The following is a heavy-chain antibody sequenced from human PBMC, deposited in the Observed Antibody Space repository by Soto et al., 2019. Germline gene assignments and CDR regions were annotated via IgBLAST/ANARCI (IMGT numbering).Heavy chain of an antibody. CDR1: GYTFTSYA. CDR2: INAGNGNT. Sequence: GASVKVSCKASGYTFTSYAMHWVRQAPGQRLEWMGWINAGNGNTKYSQKFQGRVTITRDTSASTAYMELSSLRSEDTAVYYCASTYYDILTGRGGGVGYYGMDVWGQGTTVTVSS. V-gene: IGHV1-3*01. D-gene: IGHD3-9*01. J-gene: IGHJ6*02. CDR3: ASTYYDILTGRGGGVGYYGMDV.